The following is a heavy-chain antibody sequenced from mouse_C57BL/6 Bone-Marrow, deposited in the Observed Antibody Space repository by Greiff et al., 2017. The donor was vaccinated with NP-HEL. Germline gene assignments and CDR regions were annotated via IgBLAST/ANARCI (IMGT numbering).Heavy chain of an antibody. CDR3: ARWGYYGNGVWFAY. Sequence: QVQLQQSGAELMKPGASVTLSCKATGYTFTGYWIEWVKQRPGHGLEWLGEILPGSGSTNYNDKFKGKATFTADTSSNTAYMQLSSLTTEDSAIYNCARWGYYGNGVWFAYWGQGTLVTVSA. J-gene: IGHJ3*01. D-gene: IGHD2-1*01. CDR2: ILPGSGST. CDR1: GYTFTGYW. V-gene: IGHV1-9*01.